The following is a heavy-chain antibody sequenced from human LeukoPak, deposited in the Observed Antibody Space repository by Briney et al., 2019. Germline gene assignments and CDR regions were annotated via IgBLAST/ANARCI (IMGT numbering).Heavy chain of an antibody. J-gene: IGHJ6*02. CDR1: GFIFSSYS. Sequence: GGSLRLSCAASGFIFSSYSMSWVRQAPGKGLEWVSVITGSGGNTYYADSVKGRFTISKDNSKNTVYLQMSSLIVDDTAVYYCAKAASSSWPSYYYGMDVWGQGTTVTVSS. V-gene: IGHV3-23*01. D-gene: IGHD6-13*01. CDR3: AKAASSSWPSYYYGMDV. CDR2: ITGSGGNT.